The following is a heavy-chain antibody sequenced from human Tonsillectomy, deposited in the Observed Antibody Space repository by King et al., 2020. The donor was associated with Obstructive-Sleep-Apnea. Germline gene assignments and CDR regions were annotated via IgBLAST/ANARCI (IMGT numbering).Heavy chain of an antibody. V-gene: IGHV3-30*04. D-gene: IGHD2-2*01. CDR1: GFTFSSYA. J-gene: IGHJ4*02. CDR3: ARDGGAGYCTSTNCYFAY. Sequence: QVQLVESGGGVVQPGRSLRLSCAASGFTFSSYAMHWVRQAPGKGLEWVAVIAYDGDNKYYANSVKGRFTISRDNSENTLYLQMNSLRAEETAVYSCARDGGAGYCTSTNCYFAYWGQGTLVTVSS. CDR2: IAYDGDNK.